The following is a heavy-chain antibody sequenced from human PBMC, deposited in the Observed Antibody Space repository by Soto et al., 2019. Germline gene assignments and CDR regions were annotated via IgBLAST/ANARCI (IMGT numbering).Heavy chain of an antibody. CDR1: GGTFSSYA. V-gene: IGHV1-69*01. D-gene: IGHD1-7*01. Sequence: QVQLVQSGAEVKKPGSSVKVSCKASGGTFSSYAISWVRQAPGQGLEWMGGIIPIFGTAHYAQKFQGRVTITADEAASTAYMELSSLRSEDTAVYYCARDELELRYGGDYWGQGTRVTVSS. CDR2: IIPIFGTA. CDR3: ARDELELRYGGDY. J-gene: IGHJ4*02.